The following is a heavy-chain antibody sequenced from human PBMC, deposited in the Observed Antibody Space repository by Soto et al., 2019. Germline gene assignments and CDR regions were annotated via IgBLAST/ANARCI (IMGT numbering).Heavy chain of an antibody. Sequence: SETLSLTCTVSGDSISSGDYYWSWIRQPPGKGLEWIGYIYCSRTTYYNPSLKSRVTISIDTSKNQFSLKLTSVTAEDTAVYYCARRYCYGSGRREYDYWGQGTLVTVSS. CDR2: IYCSRTT. D-gene: IGHD3-10*01. CDR3: ARRYCYGSGRREYDY. CDR1: GDSISSGDYY. V-gene: IGHV4-30-4*08. J-gene: IGHJ4*02.